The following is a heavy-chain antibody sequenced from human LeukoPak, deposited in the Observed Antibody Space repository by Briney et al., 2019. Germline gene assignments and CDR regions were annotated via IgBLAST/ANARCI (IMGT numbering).Heavy chain of an antibody. CDR2: ISYSGST. Sequence: SETLSLTCTVSSGSIGTYYWAWIPQTPGKGLEWIGYISYSGSTKHNTSLTRRITISLDTSKNQFSLELRSMTAADTAMYYCARQAGSFTTFDFWGQGTLVTVSS. D-gene: IGHD1-26*01. CDR3: ARQAGSFTTFDF. V-gene: IGHV4-59*08. J-gene: IGHJ4*02. CDR1: SGSIGTYY.